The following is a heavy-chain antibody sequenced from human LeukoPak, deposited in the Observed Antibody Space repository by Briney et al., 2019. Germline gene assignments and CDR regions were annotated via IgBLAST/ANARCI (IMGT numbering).Heavy chain of an antibody. CDR3: AKEIDSSGYIYYYYGMDV. D-gene: IGHD3-22*01. CDR1: GFTFSSYA. Sequence: PGRSLRLSCAASGFTFSSYAMHWVRQAPGKGLEWVAVISYDGSNKYYADSVKGRFTISRDNSKNTLYLQMNSLRAEDTAVYYCAKEIDSSGYIYYYYGMDVWGQGTTVTVSS. V-gene: IGHV3-30-3*01. CDR2: ISYDGSNK. J-gene: IGHJ6*02.